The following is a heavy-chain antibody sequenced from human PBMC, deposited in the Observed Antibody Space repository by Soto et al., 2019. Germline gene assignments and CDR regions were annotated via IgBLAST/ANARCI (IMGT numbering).Heavy chain of an antibody. Sequence: SETLSLTCTVSGGSISDSNDHWGWIRQPPGKGLEWIGSSYYRGSTYYNPSLKSRVTISVDTSKNQFSLKLSSVTAADTAVYYCARHGDNYGSGSYLGLLRAFDIWGQGTMVTVSS. D-gene: IGHD3-10*01. V-gene: IGHV4-39*01. CDR3: ARHGDNYGSGSYLGLLRAFDI. CDR1: GGSISDSNDH. J-gene: IGHJ3*02. CDR2: SYYRGST.